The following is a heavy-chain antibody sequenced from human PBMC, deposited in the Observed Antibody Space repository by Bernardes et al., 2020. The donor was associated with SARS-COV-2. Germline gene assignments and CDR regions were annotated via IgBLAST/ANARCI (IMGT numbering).Heavy chain of an antibody. CDR2: VYPGDSDT. D-gene: IGHD3-22*01. V-gene: IGHV5-51*01. CDR3: LRHSSEVTVRVFSQ. CDR1: GYSFTTHW. Sequence: GESLKISCKGSGYSFTTHWIGWVRQMPGKGLERVALVYPGDSDTRYPPSFQGQVTISVDKSINTAYLHWSSLKASDTALYYCLRHSSEVTVRVFSQWGQGTPLTDSS. J-gene: IGHJ4*02.